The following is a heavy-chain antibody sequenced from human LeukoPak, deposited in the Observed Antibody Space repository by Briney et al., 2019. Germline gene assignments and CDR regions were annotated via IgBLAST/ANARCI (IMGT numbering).Heavy chain of an antibody. J-gene: IGHJ4*02. Sequence: GGSLRLSCEASGFTFSSYWMHWVRQVPGKGLVWVAHINNPGTGTTYADAVKGRFTISRDNAKNTLYLQMNSLRADDTAVYYCARGSGGFDYWGQGTLITVSS. D-gene: IGHD1-26*01. CDR1: GFTFSSYW. CDR2: INNPGTGT. CDR3: ARGSGGFDY. V-gene: IGHV3-74*01.